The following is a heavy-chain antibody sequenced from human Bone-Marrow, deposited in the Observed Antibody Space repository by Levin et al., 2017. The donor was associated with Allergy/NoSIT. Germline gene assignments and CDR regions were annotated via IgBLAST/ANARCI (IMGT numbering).Heavy chain of an antibody. J-gene: IGHJ6*03. CDR3: ARDYWLQGVPIDHYYMDV. V-gene: IGHV7-4-1*02. CDR1: GYTFTDYS. D-gene: IGHD3-10*01. CDR2: INTNTGNP. Sequence: PGESLKISCKASGYTFTDYSLNWVRQAPGQGPEWLGRINTNTGNPTYAQGFRGRFVLSLDASLSTTFLQISSLKTGDTAVYYCARDYWLQGVPIDHYYMDVWGKGTTVTVSS.